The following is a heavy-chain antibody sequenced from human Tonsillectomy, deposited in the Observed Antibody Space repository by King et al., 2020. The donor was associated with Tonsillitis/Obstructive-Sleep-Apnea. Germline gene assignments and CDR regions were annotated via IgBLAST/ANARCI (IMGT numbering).Heavy chain of an antibody. CDR2: ISSYGSSH. J-gene: IGHJ6*02. D-gene: IGHD4-17*01. V-gene: IGHV3-64*01. CDR1: GFPFSSYA. Sequence: DVQLVESGGGLVQPGGALRPPCPASGFPFSSYAMHWVRLAPGKGLEYVSGISSYGSSHNNATSGKGRFTFSRGNSKNTLYLQMGSLRGEDMAVYYCARGFGDFDYYYGMDVWGQGTTVTVSS. CDR3: ARGFGDFDYYYGMDV.